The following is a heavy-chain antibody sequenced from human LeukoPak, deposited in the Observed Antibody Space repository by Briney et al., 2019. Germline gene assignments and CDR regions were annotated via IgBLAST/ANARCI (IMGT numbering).Heavy chain of an antibody. CDR1: GGSISGYY. CDR2: IYSSGST. CDR3: ARVAIEMATRRTEYFDL. Sequence: SETLSLTCTVSGGSISGYYWNWIRQPPGKGLEWIGHIYSSGSTNYNPSLQSRVTISVDTSKNQFSLKLTPVTAADTAVYYCARVAIEMATRRTEYFDLWGRGTLVTVSS. J-gene: IGHJ2*01. V-gene: IGHV4-59*08. D-gene: IGHD5-24*01.